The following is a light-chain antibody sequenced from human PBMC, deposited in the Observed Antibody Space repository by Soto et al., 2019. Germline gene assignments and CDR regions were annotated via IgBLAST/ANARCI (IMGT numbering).Light chain of an antibody. J-gene: IGKJ1*01. CDR2: GAS. Sequence: DIQMTQSPSSLSASVGDRVTITCRASQSINRYLNWFQQKPGKAPKLLIYGASSLQSGVPSRFSGSGSGTDFTLTISSLQPEDFATYYCQQSYSTPWTFGRGTKVEIK. CDR3: QQSYSTPWT. V-gene: IGKV1-39*01. CDR1: QSINRY.